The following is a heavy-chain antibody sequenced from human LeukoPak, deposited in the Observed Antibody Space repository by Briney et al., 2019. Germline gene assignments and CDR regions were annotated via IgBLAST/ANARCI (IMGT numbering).Heavy chain of an antibody. D-gene: IGHD5-12*01. V-gene: IGHV3-30*04. J-gene: IGHJ4*02. Sequence: PGRSLRLSCAASGFAFRSYAMHWVRQAPGKGLEWVAVISYDGSNKYYADSVKGRFTISRDNSKNTLYLQMNSLRAEDTAVYYCARDRGGYDLLYYFDYWGQGTLVTVSS. CDR1: GFAFRSYA. CDR3: ARDRGGYDLLYYFDY. CDR2: ISYDGSNK.